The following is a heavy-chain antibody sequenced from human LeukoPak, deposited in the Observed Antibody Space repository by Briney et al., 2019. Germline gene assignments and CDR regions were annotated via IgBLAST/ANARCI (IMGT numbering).Heavy chain of an antibody. Sequence: PGGSLRLSCAASGFTFDDYAMHWVRQAPGKGLEWVSGISWNSGSIGYADSVKGRSTISRDNAKNSLYLQMNSLRAEDTALYYCAKTRGYDFWSGYFDYWGQGTLVTVSS. CDR3: AKTRGYDFWSGYFDY. V-gene: IGHV3-9*01. J-gene: IGHJ4*02. CDR1: GFTFDDYA. CDR2: ISWNSGSI. D-gene: IGHD3-3*01.